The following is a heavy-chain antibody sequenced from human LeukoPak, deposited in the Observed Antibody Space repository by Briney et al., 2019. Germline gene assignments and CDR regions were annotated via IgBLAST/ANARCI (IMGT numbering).Heavy chain of an antibody. J-gene: IGHJ4*02. CDR1: GDSISSGGYY. D-gene: IGHD1-26*01. V-gene: IGHV4-30-2*01. Sequence: SQTLSLTCTVSGDSISSGGYYWSWIRQPPGKGLEWIGYIYQSGSTYYNPSLNSRDTISVDRSKNQFSLKLTSVTAADTAVYYCARGSGGATLYSGSSFDYWGQGTLVTVSS. CDR3: ARGSGGATLYSGSSFDY. CDR2: IYQSGST.